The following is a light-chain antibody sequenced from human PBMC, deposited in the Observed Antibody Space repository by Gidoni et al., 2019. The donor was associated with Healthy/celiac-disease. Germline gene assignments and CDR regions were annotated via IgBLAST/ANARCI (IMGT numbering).Light chain of an antibody. V-gene: IGKV1-39*01. CDR3: QQSNSIPPWT. CDR1: KSISSY. J-gene: IGKJ1*01. CDR2: AAS. Sequence: DIQMTQSPSSLSASVGDRVTISCRASKSISSYLNWYQQKPGKAPKLLIYAASSLQSGVPSRFSGSGSGTDFTLTISSLQPEDFATYYCQQSNSIPPWTFGQGTKVEIK.